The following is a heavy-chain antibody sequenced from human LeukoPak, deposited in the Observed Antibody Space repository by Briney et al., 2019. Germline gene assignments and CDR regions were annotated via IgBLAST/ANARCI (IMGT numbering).Heavy chain of an antibody. CDR2: IIPIFGTA. J-gene: IGHJ6*02. CDR3: ARDPNDFWSGYYTHYYYGMDV. D-gene: IGHD3-3*01. CDR1: GGTFSSYA. V-gene: IGHV1-69*13. Sequence: SVKVSCKASGGTFSSYAISWVRQAPGQGLEWMGGIIPIFGTANYAQKFQGRVTITADESTSTAYMELSSLRSEDAAVYYCARDPNDFWSGYYTHYYYGMDVWGQGTTVTVSS.